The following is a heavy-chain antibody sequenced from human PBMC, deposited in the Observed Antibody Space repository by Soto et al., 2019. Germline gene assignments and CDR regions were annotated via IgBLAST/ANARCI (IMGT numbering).Heavy chain of an antibody. CDR3: ARHGLFA. V-gene: IGHV3-11*03. J-gene: IGHJ5*02. Sequence: PGGSLRLSCAASGFTFSTFYMSWIRQTPGKGLEWLSYISPSTTYTTYADSVKGRFTISRDNAKNSLYLQMNSLRAEDTAVYYCARHGLFAWGQGTLVTVSS. CDR1: GFTFSTFY. D-gene: IGHD2-21*01. CDR2: ISPSTTYT.